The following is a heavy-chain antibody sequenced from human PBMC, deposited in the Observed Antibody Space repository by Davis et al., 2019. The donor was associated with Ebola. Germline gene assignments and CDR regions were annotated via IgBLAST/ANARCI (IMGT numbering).Heavy chain of an antibody. Sequence: GESLKISCAASGFTFSSYEMNWVRQAPGKGLEWVSYISSNSGTMYYADSVKGRFTISRDNAKNSLYLQMNSLSAEDTAVYYCARWVVPGITAWFDFRGQGTLVTVSS. CDR1: GFTFSSYE. CDR3: ARWVVPGITAWFDF. V-gene: IGHV3-48*03. J-gene: IGHJ5*01. CDR2: ISSNSGTM. D-gene: IGHD3-10*01.